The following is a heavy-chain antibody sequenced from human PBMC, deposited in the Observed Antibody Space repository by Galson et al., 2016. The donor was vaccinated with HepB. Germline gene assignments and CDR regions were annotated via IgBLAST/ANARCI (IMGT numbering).Heavy chain of an antibody. D-gene: IGHD1-1*01. CDR3: AKDRLMGWNAPSDY. Sequence: QSGAEVKKPGASVKVSCKASGFIFTSYAIHWVRQAPGQRPEWMGWINAGNGKTKYSQKFQGTVTITRDTSASTVYMELNSLRPEDTAIYYCAKDRLMGWNAPSDYGGQGTLVTVSS. CDR2: INAGNGKT. V-gene: IGHV1-3*01. J-gene: IGHJ4*02. CDR1: GFIFTSYA.